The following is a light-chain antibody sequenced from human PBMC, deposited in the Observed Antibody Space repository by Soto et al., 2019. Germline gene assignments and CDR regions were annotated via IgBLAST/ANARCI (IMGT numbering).Light chain of an antibody. CDR2: DGS. CDR1: ESVDIY. CDR3: QQRRSWPPLT. J-gene: IGKJ4*01. Sequence: ETVLTQSPATLSLSPGERATLPCRASESVDIYLAWYQQKPGQAPRLLIYDGSNRATGIPARFSGSGSGTDFTLTITRLEPEDFAVYYCQQRRSWPPLTFGGGTRVEIK. V-gene: IGKV3-11*01.